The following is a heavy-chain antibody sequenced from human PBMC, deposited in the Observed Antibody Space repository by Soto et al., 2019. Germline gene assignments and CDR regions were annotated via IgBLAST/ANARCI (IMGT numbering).Heavy chain of an antibody. CDR1: GYRFTSYW. V-gene: IGHV5-51*01. Sequence: GESLKISCKGSGYRFTSYWIGWVRQMPGKGLEWVGIIYPGDSDTQYSPSFRGHVTISADKSISTAYLQWGSLQASDTAMYYCSTHGFTMVRGVIIDYYYYGMDVWGQGTTVTVSS. CDR3: STHGFTMVRGVIIDYYYYGMDV. J-gene: IGHJ6*02. D-gene: IGHD3-10*01. CDR2: IYPGDSDT.